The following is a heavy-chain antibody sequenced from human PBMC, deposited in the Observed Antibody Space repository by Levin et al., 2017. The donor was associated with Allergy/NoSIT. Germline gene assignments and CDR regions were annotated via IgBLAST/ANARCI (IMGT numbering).Heavy chain of an antibody. D-gene: IGHD3-3*01. V-gene: IGHV3-7*01. J-gene: IGHJ4*02. Sequence: GESLKISCAASGFTFSSYWMSWVRQAPGKGLEWVANIKQDGSEKYYVDSVKGRFTISRDNAKNSLYLQMNSLRAEDTAVYYCARSRWGGLRFLEWQTYYFDYWGQGTLVTVSS. CDR2: IKQDGSEK. CDR3: ARSRWGGLRFLEWQTYYFDY. CDR1: GFTFSSYW.